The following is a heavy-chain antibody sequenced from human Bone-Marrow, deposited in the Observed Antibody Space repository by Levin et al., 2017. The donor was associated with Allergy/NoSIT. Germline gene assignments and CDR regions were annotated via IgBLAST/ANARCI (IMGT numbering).Heavy chain of an antibody. CDR1: GFTFSSYA. V-gene: IGHV3-23*01. D-gene: IGHD4-17*01. CDR2: ISGSGGST. CDR3: AKAFFSSGDYVPDAFDI. Sequence: GGSLRLSCAASGFTFSSYAMSWVRQAPGKGLEWVSAISGSGGSTYYADSVKGRFTISRDNSKNTLYLQMNSLRAEDTAVYYCAKAFFSSGDYVPDAFDIWGQGTMVTVSS. J-gene: IGHJ3*02.